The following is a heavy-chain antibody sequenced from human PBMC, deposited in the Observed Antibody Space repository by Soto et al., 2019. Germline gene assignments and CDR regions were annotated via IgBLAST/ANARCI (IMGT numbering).Heavy chain of an antibody. D-gene: IGHD3-10*01. Sequence: QVQLVESGGGLVKPGGSLRLSCSASGFTFSDYDMSWIRQAPGKGLEWISYISGSAGTIYYADSVRGRLTISRDNAKNSLYLQMNSLRAEDTAVYYCARDTGSGGYRPYYIAFWGQGTLVTVSS. CDR3: ARDTGSGGYRPYYIAF. J-gene: IGHJ4*02. CDR1: GFTFSDYD. CDR2: ISGSAGTI. V-gene: IGHV3-11*01.